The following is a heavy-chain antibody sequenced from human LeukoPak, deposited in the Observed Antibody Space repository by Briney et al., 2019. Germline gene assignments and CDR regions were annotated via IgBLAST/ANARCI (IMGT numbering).Heavy chain of an antibody. J-gene: IGHJ4*02. Sequence: SETLSLTCTVSGGSISSYYWSWIRQPAGKGLEWIGRIYTSGSTNYNPSLKSRVTMSVDTSKNQFSLKLSSVTAADTAVYYCARQNYYGSGSYYDYWGQGTLVTVSS. D-gene: IGHD3-10*01. CDR3: ARQNYYGSGSYYDY. CDR2: IYTSGST. CDR1: GGSISSYY. V-gene: IGHV4-4*07.